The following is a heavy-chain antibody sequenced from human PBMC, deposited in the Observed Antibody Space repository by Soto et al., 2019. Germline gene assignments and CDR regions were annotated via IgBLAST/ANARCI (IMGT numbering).Heavy chain of an antibody. V-gene: IGHV3-13*04. J-gene: IGHJ4*02. Sequence: PGGSLRLSCEASGFTFSKFDMHWVRQPTGKGLEWVSTIGISGDTYYAVSVKGRFTISRDNAKNSLSLQMNSLRAGDTALYFCARGQEVGAHFSDSPGPATQDTVSS. CDR2: IGISGDT. CDR3: ARGQEVGAHFSDS. CDR1: GFTFSKFD. D-gene: IGHD2-15*01.